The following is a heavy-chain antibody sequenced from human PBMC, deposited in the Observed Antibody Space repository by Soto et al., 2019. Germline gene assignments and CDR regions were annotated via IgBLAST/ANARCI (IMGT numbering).Heavy chain of an antibody. CDR2: IKSKTDGGTT. CDR3: TTDGLLWFGEINWFDP. Sequence: GGSLRLSCAACGFTVCNSWMDWVRKAPGKGLEWVGRIKSKTDGGTTDYAAPVKGRFTISRDDSKNTLYLQMNSLKTEDTAVYYCTTDGLLWFGEINWFDPWGQGTLVTVSS. V-gene: IGHV3-15*07. D-gene: IGHD3-10*01. CDR1: GFTVCNSW. J-gene: IGHJ5*02.